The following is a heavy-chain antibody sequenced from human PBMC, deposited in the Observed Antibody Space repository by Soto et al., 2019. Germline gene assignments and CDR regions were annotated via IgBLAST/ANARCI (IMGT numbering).Heavy chain of an antibody. Sequence: SETLSLTCTVSGGSISSGGYYWSWIRQHPGKGLEWIGYIYYSGSTYYNPSLKSRVTISVDTSKNQFSLKLSSVTAADTAVYYCARATGYSGYDYFSRTYYFDYWGQGTLVTVSS. CDR2: IYYSGST. CDR1: GGSISSGGYY. D-gene: IGHD5-12*01. V-gene: IGHV4-31*03. J-gene: IGHJ4*02. CDR3: ARATGYSGYDYFSRTYYFDY.